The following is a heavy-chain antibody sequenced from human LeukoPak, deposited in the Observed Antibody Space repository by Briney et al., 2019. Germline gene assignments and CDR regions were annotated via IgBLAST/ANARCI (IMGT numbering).Heavy chain of an antibody. D-gene: IGHD4-17*01. V-gene: IGHV3-23*01. CDR2: MSGRGVST. J-gene: IGHJ4*02. CDR1: GFTFTNYA. Sequence: GGSLRLSCAASGFTFTNYAMSWVRQAPGKGLEWVSGMSGRGVSTYYADSVKGRFTISSDNSKNTLYLQMNSLRDEDTAVYYCAKRPSDYGDYVSYFDYWGQGTLVTVSS. CDR3: AKRPSDYGDYVSYFDY.